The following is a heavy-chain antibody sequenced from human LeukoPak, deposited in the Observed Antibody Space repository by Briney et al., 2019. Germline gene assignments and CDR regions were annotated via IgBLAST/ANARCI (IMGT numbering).Heavy chain of an antibody. J-gene: IGHJ3*01. D-gene: IGHD3-22*01. V-gene: IGHV4-39*01. CDR2: FYDSGST. Sequence: PSETLSLTCTASGGSISSSSYYWGWIRQPPGKGLEWIGSFYDSGSTYYNPSLKSRVTISVDTSKNQFSLKLRSVAAADTAVYESASANLSSGFYPDAFDLWPQETMDTVSS. CDR3: ASANLSSGFYPDAFDL. CDR1: GGSISSSSYY.